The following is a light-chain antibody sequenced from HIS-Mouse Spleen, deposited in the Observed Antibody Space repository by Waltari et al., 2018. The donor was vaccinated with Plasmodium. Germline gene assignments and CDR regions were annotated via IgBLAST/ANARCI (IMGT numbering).Light chain of an antibody. J-gene: IGKJ2*01. CDR2: AAS. CDR3: QQYYSYPYT. V-gene: IGKV1-8*01. CDR1: QGISSY. Sequence: AIRMTQSPSSFSASTRDRVTITCRASQGISSYLAWYQQKPGKAPKLLIYAASTLQSGVPSRFSGSGSGTDFTLTISCLQSGDFATYYCQQYYSYPYTFGQGTKLEIK.